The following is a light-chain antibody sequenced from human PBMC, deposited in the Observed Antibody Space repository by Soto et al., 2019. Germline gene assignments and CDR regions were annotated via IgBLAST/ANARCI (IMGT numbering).Light chain of an antibody. CDR3: QQRGNWPVT. V-gene: IGKV3-11*01. CDR1: QSVKSH. J-gene: IGKJ4*01. CDR2: DTT. Sequence: EIVLTQSPATLSLSPGEKATLSCRASQSVKSHVAWYQLKPGQSPRLLIFDTTNRATGTPTRFSGSGSGTDFTLTISRLETEDFAVYYCQQRGNWPVTFGGGTKVEI.